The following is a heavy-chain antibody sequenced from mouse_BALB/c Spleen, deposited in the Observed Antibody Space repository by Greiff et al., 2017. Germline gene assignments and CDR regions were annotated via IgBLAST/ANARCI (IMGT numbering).Heavy chain of an antibody. D-gene: IGHD2-4*01. J-gene: IGHJ4*01. CDR3: AREGITTSGAMDY. CDR1: GYTFTSYY. V-gene: IGHV1S56*01. Sequence: VQLQQSGPELVKPGASVKMSCKASGYTFTSYYIHWVKQRPGQGLEWIGWIYPGDGSTKYNEKFKGKTTLTADKSSSTAYMLLSSLTSEDSAIYFCAREGITTSGAMDYWGQGTSVTVSS. CDR2: IYPGDGST.